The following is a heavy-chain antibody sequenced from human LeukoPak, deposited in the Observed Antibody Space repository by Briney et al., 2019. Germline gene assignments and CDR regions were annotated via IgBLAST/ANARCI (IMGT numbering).Heavy chain of an antibody. V-gene: IGHV1-18*01. CDR2: ISAYNGNT. J-gene: IGHJ6*02. CDR3: ARGRSMPPGIAAPTEQPMDV. D-gene: IGHD6-13*01. Sequence: ASVKVSCKASGYTFTSYSISWVRQAPGQGLEWMGWISAYNGNTNYAQKLQGRVTMTTDTSTSTAYMELRSLRSDDTAVYYCARGRSMPPGIAAPTEQPMDVWGQGTTVTVSS. CDR1: GYTFTSYS.